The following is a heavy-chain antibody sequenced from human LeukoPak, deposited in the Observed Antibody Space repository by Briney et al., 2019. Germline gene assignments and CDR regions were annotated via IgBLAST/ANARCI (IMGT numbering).Heavy chain of an antibody. J-gene: IGHJ4*02. CDR3: AKFSGSYYGPFDY. D-gene: IGHD1-26*01. CDR1: FTXXXYA. V-gene: IGHV3-23*01. CDR2: ISGSGGST. Sequence: FTXXXYAMXWVRQAPGKGLEWVSYISGSGGSTSYADSVKGRFTISRDNSMNTLYLQMDSLRADDTAVYYCAKFSGSYYGPFDYWGQGTLVTVSS.